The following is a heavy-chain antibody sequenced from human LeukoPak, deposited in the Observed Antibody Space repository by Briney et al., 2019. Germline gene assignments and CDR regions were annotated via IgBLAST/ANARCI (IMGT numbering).Heavy chain of an antibody. V-gene: IGHV3-13*01. CDR3: ARQNTPHGNFDY. Sequence: GGSLRLSCAASGFTFSNYDMHWVRQATGKGLEWVSAIGVAANTFYSGSVKGRFTISRENAKNSLYLLMTSLRAEDTAMYYCARQNTPHGNFDYWGQGTLVTVSS. CDR2: IGVAANT. J-gene: IGHJ4*02. D-gene: IGHD1-26*01. CDR1: GFTFSNYD.